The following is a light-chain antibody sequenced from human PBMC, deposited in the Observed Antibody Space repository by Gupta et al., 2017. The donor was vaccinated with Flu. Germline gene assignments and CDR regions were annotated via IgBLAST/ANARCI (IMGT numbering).Light chain of an antibody. CDR3: QQYIQWPT. Sequence: EIVMTQSPATLSVSPGERATLSCRASQSISNNIAWYQQKSGQAPRLLIYGASIRETGVPARFSGSGSGTEFTLTSSNRQYEDFVLYYVQQYIQWPTFGQGTNVEI. V-gene: IGKV3-15*01. J-gene: IGKJ1*01. CDR1: QSISNN. CDR2: GAS.